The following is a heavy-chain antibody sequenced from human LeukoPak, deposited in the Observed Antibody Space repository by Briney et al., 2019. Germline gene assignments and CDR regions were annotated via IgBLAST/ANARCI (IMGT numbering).Heavy chain of an antibody. CDR1: AFTFSDAW. V-gene: IGHV3-15*01. CDR3: ATDRTSLRCGGHCTFDY. D-gene: IGHD2-21*01. Sequence: GGSLRLSCAASAFTFSDAWMSWVRQAPGKGLEWVGRIKSKTDGGTTDYAAPVKGRFTISRDDSKNTLYLQMNSLKTEDTAVYYCATDRTSLRCGGHCTFDYWGQGNLVTVSS. J-gene: IGHJ4*02. CDR2: IKSKTDGGTT.